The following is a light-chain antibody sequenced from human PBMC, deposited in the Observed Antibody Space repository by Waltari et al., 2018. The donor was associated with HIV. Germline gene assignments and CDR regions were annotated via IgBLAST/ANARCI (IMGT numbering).Light chain of an antibody. V-gene: IGKV3-20*01. J-gene: IGKJ2*01. CDR1: QSISNNY. Sequence: EIVLMQSPGTLSLSPGERATLSCRASQSISNNYLAWYQQRPGQAPRLLIYGASSRATAIPERFSGSGSGTDFTLTISRLEPEDSAVFYCQQYGTSYTFGQGTKLEIK. CDR2: GAS. CDR3: QQYGTSYT.